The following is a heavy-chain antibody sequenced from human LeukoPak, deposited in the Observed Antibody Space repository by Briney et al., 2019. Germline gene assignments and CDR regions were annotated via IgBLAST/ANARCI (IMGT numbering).Heavy chain of an antibody. CDR2: INWNSGSK. D-gene: IGHD3-22*01. Sequence: GGSLRLSCAASGFTFDDYAIHWVRQAPGKGLEWVSGINWNSGSKHYADSVKGRFTISRVNAKNSLYLQMNSLRAEDTALYYCAKDFSSGYYYFDYWGQGTLVTVSS. J-gene: IGHJ4*02. CDR3: AKDFSSGYYYFDY. V-gene: IGHV3-9*01. CDR1: GFTFDDYA.